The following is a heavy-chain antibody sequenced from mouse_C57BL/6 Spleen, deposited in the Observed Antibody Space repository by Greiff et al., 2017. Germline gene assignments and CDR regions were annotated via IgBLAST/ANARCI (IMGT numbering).Heavy chain of an antibody. CDR1: GYSFTGYF. CDR2: INPYNGDT. D-gene: IGHD1-1*01. V-gene: IGHV1-20*01. CDR3: ARALREVWFAY. J-gene: IGHJ3*01. Sequence: EVKLQESGPELVKPGDSVKISCKASGYSFTGYFMNWVMQSHGKSLEWIGRINPYNGDTFYNQKFKGKATLSVDKSSSTANMERRSLTAEDSAVYYCARALREVWFAYWGQGTLVTVSA.